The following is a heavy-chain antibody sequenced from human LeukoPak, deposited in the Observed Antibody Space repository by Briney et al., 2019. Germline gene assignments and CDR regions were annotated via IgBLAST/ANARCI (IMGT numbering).Heavy chain of an antibody. D-gene: IGHD1-26*01. CDR2: ISGSSSYI. CDR1: GFTFSSYR. V-gene: IGHV3-21*01. Sequence: GGSLRLSCAASGFTFSSYRMNWVRQAPGKGLEWVSSISGSSSYIYYADSVKGRFTISRDNAKNSLYLQMNSLRADDTAVYYCARDERIVEAIYAFDIWGQGTMVTVSS. J-gene: IGHJ3*02. CDR3: ARDERIVEAIYAFDI.